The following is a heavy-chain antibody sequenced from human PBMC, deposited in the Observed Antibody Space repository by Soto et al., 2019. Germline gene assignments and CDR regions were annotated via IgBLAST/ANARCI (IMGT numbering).Heavy chain of an antibody. CDR1: GYTFIHYA. V-gene: IGHV1-3*01. D-gene: IGHD3-10*01. CDR3: ATYASGTYPFFEQ. CDR2: INAGHGTT. J-gene: IGHJ4*02. Sequence: ASVKVSCKASGYTFIHYAVHWVRQAPGQSLEWMGLINAGHGTTKYSQKFQGRVTITADESTSTAYMELSSLRSEDTAVYYCATYASGTYPFFEQWGRGTLVTISS.